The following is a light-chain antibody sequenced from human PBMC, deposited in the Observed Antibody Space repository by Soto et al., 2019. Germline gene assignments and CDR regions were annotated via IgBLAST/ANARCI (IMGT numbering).Light chain of an antibody. CDR2: DAS. CDR3: QQRSTWPFT. J-gene: IGKJ3*01. V-gene: IGKV3-11*01. Sequence: EIVLTQSPATLSLSPGERATLSCRASQSISSYLAWYQQKPDQAPRLLIYDASNRATGIPARFSGSGSGTDFTLTISSLEPEDFAVSYCQQRSTWPFTFGPGTQWIS. CDR1: QSISSY.